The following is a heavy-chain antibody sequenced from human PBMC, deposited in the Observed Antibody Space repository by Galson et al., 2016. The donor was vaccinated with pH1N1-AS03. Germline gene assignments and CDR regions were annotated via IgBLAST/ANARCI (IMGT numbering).Heavy chain of an antibody. J-gene: IGHJ4*02. D-gene: IGHD3-16*01. CDR3: ARGEMIGDDS. CDR2: IKQDGSET. CDR1: GLASSYFW. Sequence: SLRLSCAASGLASSYFWMTWVRQAPGKGPEWVANIKQDGSETHYVDSVKGRFTISRDNAKNSLYLQMNSLRVEDTAMYYCARGEMIGDDSWGQGTLVTVSS. V-gene: IGHV3-7*03.